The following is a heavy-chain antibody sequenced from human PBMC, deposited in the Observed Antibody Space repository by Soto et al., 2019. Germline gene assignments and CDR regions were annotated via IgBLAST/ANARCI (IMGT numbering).Heavy chain of an antibody. V-gene: IGHV1-69*02. CDR3: ARRGTSGIQLWKDYYGLDV. CDR1: GGTFSSYT. J-gene: IGHJ6*02. Sequence: SVKVSCKASGGTFSSYTISWVRQAPGQGLEWMGRIIPILGIANYAQKFQGRVTITADKSTSTAYMELSSLRSEDTAVYYCARRGTSGIQLWKDYYGLDVSGQGTTVSVSS. D-gene: IGHD5-18*01. CDR2: IIPILGIA.